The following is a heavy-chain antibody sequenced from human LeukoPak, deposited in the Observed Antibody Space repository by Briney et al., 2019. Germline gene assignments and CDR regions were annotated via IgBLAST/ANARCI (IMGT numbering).Heavy chain of an antibody. CDR2: IYYSGST. Sequence: SETLSLTSTVSGGSISNYYWNWLRQTPGKGLEWIGYIYYSGSTNYNPSFKSRVTISVATSKNQFSLKLSSVTAADTAVYYCARQGGYSSSPDFWGQGILVTISS. CDR1: GGSISNYY. D-gene: IGHD6-13*01. J-gene: IGHJ4*02. V-gene: IGHV4-59*08. CDR3: ARQGGYSSSPDF.